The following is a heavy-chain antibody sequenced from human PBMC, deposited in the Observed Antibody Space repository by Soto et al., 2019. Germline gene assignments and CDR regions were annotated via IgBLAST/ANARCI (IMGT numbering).Heavy chain of an antibody. CDR2: ISGSGGSR. Sequence: GGSLRLSCAASGFTFSNYTMSWVRQAPGKGLEWVSVISGSGGSRYYADSVRGRVTISRDDSKNTLFLQMNSLRAEDTAVYYCAKRRFYNALGSFDHWGQGTLATVSS. CDR1: GFTFSNYT. J-gene: IGHJ4*02. D-gene: IGHD1-1*01. V-gene: IGHV3-23*01. CDR3: AKRRFYNALGSFDH.